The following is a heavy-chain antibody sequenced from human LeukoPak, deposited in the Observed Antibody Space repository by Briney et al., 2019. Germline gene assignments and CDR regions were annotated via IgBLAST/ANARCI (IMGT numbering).Heavy chain of an antibody. D-gene: IGHD3-10*01. CDR3: ARRPFGELFDY. CDR2: INHSGST. Sequence: PSETLSLTCAVYGGSFSGYYWSWIRQPPGKGLEWIGEINHSGSTNYNPSLKSRVTISVDTSKNQFSLKLSSVTAADTAVYYCARRPFGELFDYWGQGTLVTVSS. CDR1: GGSFSGYY. V-gene: IGHV4-34*01. J-gene: IGHJ4*02.